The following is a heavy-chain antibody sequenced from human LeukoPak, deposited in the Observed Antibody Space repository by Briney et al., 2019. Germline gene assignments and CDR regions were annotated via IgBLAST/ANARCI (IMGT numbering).Heavy chain of an antibody. D-gene: IGHD3-22*01. Sequence: ASVKVSCKASGYTFTGYYMHWVRQAPGQGLEWMGWIDPNSGDTNYAQKFQGRVTMTRDTSISTAYMELSRLRSDDTAVYYCARDGAYDSSGFDAFDIWGQGTMVTVSS. V-gene: IGHV1-2*02. J-gene: IGHJ3*02. CDR2: IDPNSGDT. CDR3: ARDGAYDSSGFDAFDI. CDR1: GYTFTGYY.